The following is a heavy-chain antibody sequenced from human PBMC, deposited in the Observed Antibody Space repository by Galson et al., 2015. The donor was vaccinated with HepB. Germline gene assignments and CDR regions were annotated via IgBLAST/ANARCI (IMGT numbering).Heavy chain of an antibody. J-gene: IGHJ6*02. V-gene: IGHV3-66*01. CDR3: ARDRSYGSSSPYGMDV. D-gene: IGHD6-6*01. CDR1: GFTVSSNY. CDR2: IYSGGST. Sequence: SLRLSCAASGFTVSSNYMSWVRQAPGKGLEWVSVIYSGGSTYYADSVKGRFTISRDNSKNTLYLQMNSLRAEDTAVYYCARDRSYGSSSPYGMDVWGQGTTVTVSS.